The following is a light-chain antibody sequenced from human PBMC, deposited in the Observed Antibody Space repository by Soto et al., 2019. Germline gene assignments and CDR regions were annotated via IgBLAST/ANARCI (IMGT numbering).Light chain of an antibody. V-gene: IGLV1-47*01. CDR2: RNN. Sequence: QSVLTQPPSASGTPGQRVTISCSGSSSNIGSNPVYWYQQLPGTAPNLLIYRNNQRPSGVPDRFSGSKSGTSAALAISGLRSEDEADYYCAAWDDSLSGVVFGGGTKLTVL. J-gene: IGLJ2*01. CDR1: SSNIGSNP. CDR3: AAWDDSLSGVV.